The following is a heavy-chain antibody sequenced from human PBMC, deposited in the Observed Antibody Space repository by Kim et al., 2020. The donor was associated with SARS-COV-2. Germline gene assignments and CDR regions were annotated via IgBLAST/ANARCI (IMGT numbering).Heavy chain of an antibody. V-gene: IGHV1-69*06. CDR2: IIPIFGTA. Sequence: SVKVSCKASGGTFSSYAISWVRQAPGQGLEWMGGIIPIFGTANYAQKFQGRVTITADKSTSTAYMELSSLRSEDTAVYYCARRCDSSGKYYYYYGMDVWGQGTTVTVSS. CDR1: GGTFSSYA. J-gene: IGHJ6*02. CDR3: ARRCDSSGKYYYYYGMDV. D-gene: IGHD3-22*01.